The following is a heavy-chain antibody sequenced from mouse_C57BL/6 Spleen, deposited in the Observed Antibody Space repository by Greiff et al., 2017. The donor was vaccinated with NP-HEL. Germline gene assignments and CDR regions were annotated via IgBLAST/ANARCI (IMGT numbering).Heavy chain of an antibody. CDR1: GYTFTSYW. CDR3: ARKGPYGNYFAWFAY. Sequence: QVHVKQPGTELVKPGASVKLSCKASGYTFTSYWMHWVKQRPGQGLEWIGNINPSNGGTNYNEKFKSKATLTVDKSSSTAYMQLSSLTSEDSAVYYCARKGPYGNYFAWFAYWGQGTLVTVSA. J-gene: IGHJ3*01. V-gene: IGHV1-53*01. D-gene: IGHD2-1*01. CDR2: INPSNGGT.